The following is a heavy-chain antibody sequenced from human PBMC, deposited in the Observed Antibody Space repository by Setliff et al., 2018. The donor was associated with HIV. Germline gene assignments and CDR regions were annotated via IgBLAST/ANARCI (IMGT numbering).Heavy chain of an antibody. Sequence: PSETLSLTCAVYGGSFNDYYWTWIRQPPGKGLEWIGEIDHSGSTKYHASLKSRVTRSIDTSKNQISLKLSSVTAADTAVYYCARHFGWLPREIDYWGQGTLVTVSS. V-gene: IGHV4-34*01. CDR3: ARHFGWLPREIDY. CDR2: IDHSGST. D-gene: IGHD5-12*01. J-gene: IGHJ4*02. CDR1: GGSFNDYY.